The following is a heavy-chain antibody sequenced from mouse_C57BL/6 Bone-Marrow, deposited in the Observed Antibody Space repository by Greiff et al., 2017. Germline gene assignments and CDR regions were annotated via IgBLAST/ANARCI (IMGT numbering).Heavy chain of an antibody. J-gene: IGHJ1*03. CDR3: ARDGPWYFDV. CDR1: GYTFTSYW. V-gene: IGHV1-55*01. CDR2: IYPGSGST. D-gene: IGHD2-3*01. Sequence: VQLQQPGAELVKPGASVKMSCKASGYTFTSYWITWVKQRPGQGLEWIGDIYPGSGSTNYNEKFKSKATLTVDTSSSTAYMQRSSLTSEDSAVYYCARDGPWYFDVWGTGTTVTVSS.